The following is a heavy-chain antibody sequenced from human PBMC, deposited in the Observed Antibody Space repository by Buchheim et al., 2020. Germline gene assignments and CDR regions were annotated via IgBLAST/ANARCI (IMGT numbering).Heavy chain of an antibody. CDR2: INHSGGT. CDR1: GGSFSVYY. CDR3: ATRDY. J-gene: IGHJ4*02. Sequence: QVQLQQWGTRLLKPSETLSLTCAVYGGSFSVYYWSWIRQPPGKGLEWIGEINHSGGTNYNPSLKSRVTITVDTSKNQFSLKRSSVTAADTAVYCCATRDYWGQGRLITVSS. V-gene: IGHV4-34*01.